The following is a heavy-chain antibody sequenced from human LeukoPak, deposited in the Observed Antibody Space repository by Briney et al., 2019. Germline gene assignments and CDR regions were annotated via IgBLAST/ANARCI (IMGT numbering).Heavy chain of an antibody. V-gene: IGHV4-59*01. CDR3: ARDLTGTTYVDY. D-gene: IGHD1-7*01. CDR1: GASISSYY. Sequence: PSEPLSLTCTAPGASISSYYRSWIRQPPRKGLEWIGYIYYSGRTNYNPSLKSRVTISVDTSKNQFSLKLSSVTAADTVVYYCARDLTGTTYVDYWGQGTLVTVSS. J-gene: IGHJ4*02. CDR2: IYYSGRT.